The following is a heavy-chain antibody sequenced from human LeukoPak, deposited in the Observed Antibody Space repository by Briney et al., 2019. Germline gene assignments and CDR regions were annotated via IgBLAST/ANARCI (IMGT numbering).Heavy chain of an antibody. Sequence: GGSLRLSCAASGFTFSSYGMHWVRQAPGKELEWVAVIWYDGSNKYYADSVKGRFTISRDNPKNTLYLQMNSLRAEDTAVYYCARGSDTAMVTGWYFDYWGQGTLVTVSS. CDR1: GFTFSSYG. D-gene: IGHD5-18*01. V-gene: IGHV3-33*01. J-gene: IGHJ4*02. CDR3: ARGSDTAMVTGWYFDY. CDR2: IWYDGSNK.